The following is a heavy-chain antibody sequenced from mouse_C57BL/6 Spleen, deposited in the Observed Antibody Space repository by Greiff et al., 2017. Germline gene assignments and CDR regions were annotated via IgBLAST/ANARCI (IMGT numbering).Heavy chain of an antibody. CDR1: GYTFTDYK. Sequence: SGPELVKPGASVKMSCKASGYTFTDYKMHWVKQSHGKSLEWIGFINPNNGGTSYNQKFKGKATLTVNKSSSTAYMELRSLTSEDSAVYYCARGGIYYDDGWYFEGWGTGTTVTVSS. J-gene: IGHJ1*03. D-gene: IGHD2-4*01. V-gene: IGHV1-22*01. CDR3: ARGGIYYDDGWYFEG. CDR2: INPNNGGT.